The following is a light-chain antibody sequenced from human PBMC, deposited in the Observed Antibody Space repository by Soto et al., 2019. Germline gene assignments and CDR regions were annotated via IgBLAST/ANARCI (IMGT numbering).Light chain of an antibody. V-gene: IGKV1-5*03. CDR3: QHSARYSEA. CDR1: QTISSW. J-gene: IGKJ1*01. Sequence: ASQTISSWLAWYQQKPGKAPKLLIYKASTLKSGVPSRFSGCGSGRETTLAIGRLMPADFASQSFQHSARYSEAFGQGTKVDIK. CDR2: KAS.